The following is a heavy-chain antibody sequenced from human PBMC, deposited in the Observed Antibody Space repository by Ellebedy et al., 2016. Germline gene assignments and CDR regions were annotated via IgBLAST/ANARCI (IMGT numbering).Heavy chain of an antibody. CDR3: ARGGGVYSGYDSGYFDY. CDR2: IYYSGRT. Sequence: SETLSLTCTVSGGSIGSYYWSWIRQPPGKGLEWIGYIYYSGRTNYNPSLKSRVTISVDTSKNQFSLKLSSVTAADTAVYYCARGGGVYSGYDSGYFDYWGQGTLVTVSS. V-gene: IGHV4-59*01. J-gene: IGHJ4*02. D-gene: IGHD5-12*01. CDR1: GGSIGSYY.